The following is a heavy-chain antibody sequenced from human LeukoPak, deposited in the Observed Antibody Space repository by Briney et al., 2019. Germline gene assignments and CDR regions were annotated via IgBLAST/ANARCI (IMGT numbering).Heavy chain of an antibody. Sequence: PSETLSLTCAVSGGSISSSNWWSWVRQPPGKGLEWIGEIYHSGSTNYNPSLKSRVTISVDKSKNQFSLKLSSVTAADTAVYYCAREVAALRGAFDIWGQGTMVTVSS. CDR3: AREVAALRGAFDI. V-gene: IGHV4-4*02. CDR1: GGSISSSNW. D-gene: IGHD2-15*01. CDR2: IYHSGST. J-gene: IGHJ3*02.